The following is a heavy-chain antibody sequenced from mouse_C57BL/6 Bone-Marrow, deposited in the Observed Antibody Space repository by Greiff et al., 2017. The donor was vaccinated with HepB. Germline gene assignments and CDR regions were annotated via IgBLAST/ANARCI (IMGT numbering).Heavy chain of an antibody. D-gene: IGHD2-4*01. Sequence: EVQLQQSGPELVKPGASVKIPCKASGYTFTDYNMDWVKQSHGKSLEWIGDINPNNGGTIYNQKFKGKATLTVDKSSSTAYMERRSLTSEDTAVYYCARKRAYYDYDDGYYYAMDYWGQGTSVTVSS. CDR1: GYTFTDYN. V-gene: IGHV1-18*01. CDR2: INPNNGGT. J-gene: IGHJ4*01. CDR3: ARKRAYYDYDDGYYYAMDY.